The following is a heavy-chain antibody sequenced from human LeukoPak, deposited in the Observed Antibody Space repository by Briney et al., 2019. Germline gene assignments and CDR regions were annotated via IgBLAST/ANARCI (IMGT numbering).Heavy chain of an antibody. CDR3: ARPGSSSGAYYFDY. Sequence: SETLSLTCTVSGGSISSGSYYWSWIRQPAGKGLEWIGRIYTSGSTNYNPSLKSRVTISVDTSKNQFSLKLSSVTAADTAVYYCARPGSSSGAYYFDYWGQGTLVTVSS. CDR2: IYTSGST. CDR1: GGSISSGSYY. J-gene: IGHJ4*02. V-gene: IGHV4-61*02. D-gene: IGHD6-6*01.